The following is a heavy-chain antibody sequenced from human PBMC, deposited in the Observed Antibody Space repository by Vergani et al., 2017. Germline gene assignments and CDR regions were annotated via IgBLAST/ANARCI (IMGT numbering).Heavy chain of an antibody. V-gene: IGHV1-69*04. Sequence: QVQLVQSGAEVKKPGSSVKVSCKASGGTFSSYAISWVRQAPGQGLEWMGRIIPILGIATYAQKFQGRVTITADKSTSTAYMELSSLRSGDTAVYYCARSHDYDSSGYYPFDYWGQGTLVTVSS. D-gene: IGHD3-22*01. J-gene: IGHJ4*02. CDR1: GGTFSSYA. CDR2: IIPILGIA. CDR3: ARSHDYDSSGYYPFDY.